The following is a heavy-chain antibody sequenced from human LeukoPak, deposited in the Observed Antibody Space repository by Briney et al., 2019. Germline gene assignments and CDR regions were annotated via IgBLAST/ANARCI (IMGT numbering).Heavy chain of an antibody. CDR3: AKDFSTWIQLWLF. D-gene: IGHD5-18*01. J-gene: IGHJ4*02. CDR1: GFTFSSYW. V-gene: IGHV3-74*01. CDR2: INSDGSST. Sequence: GGSLRLSCAASGFTFSSYWMHWVRQAPGKGLVWVSRINSDGSSTSYADSVKGRFTISRDNAKNTLYLQMNSLRAEDTAVYYCAKDFSTWIQLWLFWGQGTLVTVSS.